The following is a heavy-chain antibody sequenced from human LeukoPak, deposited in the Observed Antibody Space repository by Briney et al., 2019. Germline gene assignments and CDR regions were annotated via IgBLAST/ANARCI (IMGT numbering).Heavy chain of an antibody. CDR3: ARFAIGSTMYNWFDP. Sequence: SETLSLTCTVSGGSISSGDYYWSWIRQPPGKGLEWIGYIYYSGSTYYNPSLKSRVTISVDTSKNQFSLKLSSVTAADTAVYYCARFAIGSTMYNWFDPWGQGTLVTVPS. CDR2: IYYSGST. CDR1: GGSISSGDYY. J-gene: IGHJ5*02. V-gene: IGHV4-30-4*01. D-gene: IGHD2-2*01.